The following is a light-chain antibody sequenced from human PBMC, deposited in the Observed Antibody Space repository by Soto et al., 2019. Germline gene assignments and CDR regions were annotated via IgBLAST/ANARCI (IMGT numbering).Light chain of an antibody. J-gene: IGKJ3*01. CDR1: QSVLYSSSNKDY. CDR2: LAS. CDR3: QQYYSTPFT. Sequence: DIVMTQSPDSLAVSLGARATINCKSSQSVLYSSSNKDYLAWYQQKPGQPPKMVIYLASTRESGVPDRFSGSGSGTDFTLTISSLQAEDVAVYYCQQYYSTPFTFGPGTKVDIK. V-gene: IGKV4-1*01.